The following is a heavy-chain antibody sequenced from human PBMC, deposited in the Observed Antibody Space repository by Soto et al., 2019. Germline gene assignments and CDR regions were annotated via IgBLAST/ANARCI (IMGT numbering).Heavy chain of an antibody. CDR2: ISPMFGAA. CDR3: AREVQVHAPAFVY. J-gene: IGHJ4*02. V-gene: IGHV1-69*19. Sequence: QVQLVQSGADMKKPGSSVKVSCQSSGGTFNTYAMNWVRQAPGQGPEWMGDISPMFGAANYAPKFQGRVTITADESRGTSYLQWSSLTSEDTAVYFCAREVQVHAPAFVYWGQGTLVTVSS. D-gene: IGHD3-10*01. CDR1: GGTFNTYA.